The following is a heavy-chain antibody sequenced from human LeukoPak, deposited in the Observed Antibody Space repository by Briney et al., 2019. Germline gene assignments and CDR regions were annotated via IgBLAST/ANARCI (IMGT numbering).Heavy chain of an antibody. CDR1: GFTFSSYW. CDR2: IKQDGSEK. D-gene: IGHD2-15*01. CDR3: ARVRCSGGSCYFDYFDY. J-gene: IGHJ4*02. V-gene: IGHV3-7*03. Sequence: PWGSLRLSCAVSGFTFSSYWMSWVRQAPGKGLEWVANIKQDGSEKYYVDSVKGRFTISRDNAKNSLYLQMNSLRAEDTAVYYCARVRCSGGSCYFDYFDYWGQGTPVTVSS.